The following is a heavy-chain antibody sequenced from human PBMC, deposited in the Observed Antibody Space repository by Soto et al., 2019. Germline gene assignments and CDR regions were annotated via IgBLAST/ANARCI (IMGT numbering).Heavy chain of an antibody. CDR2: IYHSGST. J-gene: IGHJ4*02. V-gene: IGHV4-38-2*01. D-gene: IGHD5-18*01. Sequence: SETLSLTCAVSGYSISSGYYWGWIRQPPGKGLEWIGSIYHSGSTYYNPSLKSRVTISVDTSKNQFSLKLSSVTAADTAVYYCARVEGYSYGSPGYYFDYWGKGTLVT. CDR3: ARVEGYSYGSPGYYFDY. CDR1: GYSISSGYY.